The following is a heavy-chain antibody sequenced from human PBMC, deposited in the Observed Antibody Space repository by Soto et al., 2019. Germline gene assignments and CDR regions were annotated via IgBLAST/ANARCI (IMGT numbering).Heavy chain of an antibody. CDR1: GASVSSGSDY. J-gene: IGHJ4*02. Sequence: SLTCTVSGASVSSGSDYWSWIRQPPGKGLEWIGFIYYIGSTNYNPSLKSRVTISLDTSKNQFSLKMSSVTAADKAVYYCERGDRSGGNAGIDYWGKGTLVTVSS. CDR2: IYYIGST. V-gene: IGHV4-61*01. D-gene: IGHD2-15*01. CDR3: ERGDRSGGNAGIDY.